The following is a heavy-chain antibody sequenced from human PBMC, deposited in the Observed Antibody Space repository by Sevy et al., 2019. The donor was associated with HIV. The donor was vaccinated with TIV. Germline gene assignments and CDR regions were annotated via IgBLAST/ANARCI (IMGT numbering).Heavy chain of an antibody. D-gene: IGHD6-19*01. V-gene: IGHV4-30-4*01. Sequence: SETLSLTCTVSGGSISSGDYYWSWIRQPPGKGLEWIGYIYYSGSTYYNPSLKSRVTISVDTSKNQFSLKLSSVTAADTAGYYCARSRSGWYGSVGDFDYWGQGTLVTVSS. CDR3: ARSRSGWYGSVGDFDY. CDR2: IYYSGST. J-gene: IGHJ4*02. CDR1: GGSISSGDYY.